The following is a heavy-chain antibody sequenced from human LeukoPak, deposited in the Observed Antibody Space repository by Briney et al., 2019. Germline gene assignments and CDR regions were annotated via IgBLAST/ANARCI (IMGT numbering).Heavy chain of an antibody. Sequence: SGGSLRLSCEASGFTFSDYWMSWVRQAPGKGLEWVAIIKEDGGEKFYVGSVKGRFTISRDNAKNSLYLQMDNLRAEDTAVYYCTRAFSSWSDYFDYWGRGTLVTVSS. CDR1: GFTFSDYW. J-gene: IGHJ4*02. CDR2: IKEDGGEK. CDR3: TRAFSSWSDYFDY. D-gene: IGHD6-13*01. V-gene: IGHV3-7*04.